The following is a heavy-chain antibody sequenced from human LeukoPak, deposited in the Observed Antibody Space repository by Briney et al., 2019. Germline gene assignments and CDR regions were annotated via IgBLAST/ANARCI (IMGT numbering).Heavy chain of an antibody. J-gene: IGHJ2*01. CDR3: ARDRDNWYFDL. V-gene: IGHV3-7*01. CDR1: GFTFRSYW. Sequence: GGSLRLSCAASGFTFRSYWMGWVRQAPGKGLEWVANIKQDGSEKYYVDSVKGRFTISRDNAKNSLYLQMNSLRAEDTSVYCCARDRDNWYFDLWGRGTLVTVSS. CDR2: IKQDGSEK.